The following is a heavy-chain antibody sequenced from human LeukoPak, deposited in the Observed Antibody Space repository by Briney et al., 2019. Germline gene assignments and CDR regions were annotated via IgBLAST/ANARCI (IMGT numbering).Heavy chain of an antibody. Sequence: GGSLRLSCAASGFTFSSYAMHWVRQAPGKGLEWVAVISYDGSNKYYADSVKGRFTISRDNSKNTLYLQMNSLRAEDTAVYYCARDPHLLFENWNDDGADAFDIWGQGTMVTVSS. D-gene: IGHD1-1*01. CDR2: ISYDGSNK. J-gene: IGHJ3*02. V-gene: IGHV3-30*04. CDR1: GFTFSSYA. CDR3: ARDPHLLFENWNDDGADAFDI.